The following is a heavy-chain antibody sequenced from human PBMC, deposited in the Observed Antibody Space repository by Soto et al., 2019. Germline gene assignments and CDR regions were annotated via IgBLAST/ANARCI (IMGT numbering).Heavy chain of an antibody. CDR3: ARDNWNGGYYYYGMDV. CDR2: ISAYNGNT. V-gene: IGHV1-18*01. Sequence: QVRLVQSGAEVKKPGASVKVSCKASGYTFTSYGISWVRQAPGQGLEWMGWISAYNGNTNYAQKLQGRVTMTTDTSTSTAYMELRSLRSDDTAVYYCARDNWNGGYYYYGMDVWGQGTTVTVSS. J-gene: IGHJ6*02. D-gene: IGHD1-1*01. CDR1: GYTFTSYG.